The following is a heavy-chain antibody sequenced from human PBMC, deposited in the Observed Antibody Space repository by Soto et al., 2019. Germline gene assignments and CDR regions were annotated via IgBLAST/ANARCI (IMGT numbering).Heavy chain of an antibody. V-gene: IGHV1-69*12. J-gene: IGHJ6*02. CDR1: GGTFSTSA. CDR2: IIPIFRTP. CDR3: ARDKDRLQLGGNYYYILDV. Sequence: QVQLEQSGAEVKTPGSSVKVACKASGGTFSTSAISWVRQAPGQGLEWMGGIIPIFRTPDYAQKCQGSVTVIAAESTSTGYMELSGLRSDDTAVYYCARDKDRLQLGGNYYYILDVWGQGTTVTVSS. D-gene: IGHD5-12*01.